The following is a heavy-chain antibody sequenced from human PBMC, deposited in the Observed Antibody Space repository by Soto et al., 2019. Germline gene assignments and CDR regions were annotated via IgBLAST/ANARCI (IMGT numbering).Heavy chain of an antibody. D-gene: IGHD4-17*01. CDR1: GGSVSSGSYY. Sequence: QVQLQESDPGLVKPSETLSLTCTVSGGSVSSGSYYWSWIRQPPGKGLEWIGYIYYSGSTNYNPSLKSRVTISVDTSKNQFSLKLSSVTAADTAVYYCARDYGGNSRYYYYYGMDVWGQGTTVTVSS. CDR3: ARDYGGNSRYYYYYGMDV. V-gene: IGHV4-61*01. CDR2: IYYSGST. J-gene: IGHJ6*02.